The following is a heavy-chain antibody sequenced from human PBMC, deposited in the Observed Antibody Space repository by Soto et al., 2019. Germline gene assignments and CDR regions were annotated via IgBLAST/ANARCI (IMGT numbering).Heavy chain of an antibody. D-gene: IGHD6-13*01. CDR1: GYTFTSYG. CDR2: INPYNGNT. Sequence: ASVKVSCKASGYTFTSYGISWVRQAPGQGLEWMAWINPYNGNTKYAEKFLGRVTVSTDTSTATAYMEVRSLTSDDTAVFYCARVGVGLAAPRVWPYWGQGTPVTVSS. CDR3: ARVGVGLAAPRVWPY. V-gene: IGHV1-18*01. J-gene: IGHJ4*02.